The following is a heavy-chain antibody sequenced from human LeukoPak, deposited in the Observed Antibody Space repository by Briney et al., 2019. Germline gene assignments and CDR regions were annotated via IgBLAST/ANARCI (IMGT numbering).Heavy chain of an antibody. Sequence: GGSLRLSCAASGFTFSSYAMSWVRQAPGKGLEWVSYISSSSSTIYYADSVKGRFTISRDNAKNSLYLQMNSLRAEDTALYYCARVSDISVAAYFDYWGQGTLVTVSS. CDR3: ARVSDISVAAYFDY. CDR2: ISSSSSTI. J-gene: IGHJ4*02. D-gene: IGHD6-19*01. V-gene: IGHV3-48*01. CDR1: GFTFSSYA.